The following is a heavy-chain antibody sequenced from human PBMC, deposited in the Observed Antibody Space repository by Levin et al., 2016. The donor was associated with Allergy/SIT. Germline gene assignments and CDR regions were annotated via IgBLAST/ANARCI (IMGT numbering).Heavy chain of an antibody. J-gene: IGHJ4*02. Sequence: GESLKISCAASGFTFSLYGMHWVRQAPGKGLEWVAVIWYDGSKKYYADSVKGRFTISRDDSKDTLYLQMNSLRAEDTAVYYCARDHCGGGSCFQHLFDYWGQGALVTVSS. V-gene: IGHV3-33*01. CDR2: IWYDGSKK. CDR1: GFTFSLYG. D-gene: IGHD2-21*01. CDR3: ARDHCGGGSCFQHLFDY.